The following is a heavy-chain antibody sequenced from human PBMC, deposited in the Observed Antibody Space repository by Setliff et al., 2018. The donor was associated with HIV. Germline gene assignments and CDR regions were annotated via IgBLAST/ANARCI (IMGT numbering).Heavy chain of an antibody. CDR3: IYSSDWHTSRSCDF. Sequence: SGPTLVNPSQTLTLTCTFSGFSLTTTGVGVGWIRQPPGEALEWLALIFWNDDKRLSPSLRSRISITKDTSKNQVVLTMTNMDPVDTATYYCIYSSDWHTSRSCDFWGQGALVTVSS. V-gene: IGHV2-5*01. J-gene: IGHJ4*02. D-gene: IGHD3-9*01. CDR1: GFSLTTTGVG. CDR2: IFWNDDK.